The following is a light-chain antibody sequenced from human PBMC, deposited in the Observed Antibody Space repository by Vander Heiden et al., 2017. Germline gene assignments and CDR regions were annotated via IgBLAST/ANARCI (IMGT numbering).Light chain of an antibody. CDR1: NIGGKS. J-gene: IGLJ2*01. CDR3: QVWDSSSDYVV. CDR2: DDS. V-gene: IGLV3-21*02. Sequence: SYVLTQPPSVSVAPGQTARITCGGSNIGGKSVHWYQQKPGQAPVLVVHDDSDRPSGIPERFSGSNSGNTATLTIRRVEAGDEADYYCQVWDSSSDYVVFGGGTKLTVL.